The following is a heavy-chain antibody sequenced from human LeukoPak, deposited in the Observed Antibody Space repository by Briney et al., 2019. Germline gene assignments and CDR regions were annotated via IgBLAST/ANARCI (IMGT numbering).Heavy chain of an antibody. Sequence: SETLSLTCTVSGYSISSGYYWGWIRQPPGKGLEWIGSIYHSGSTYYNPSLKSRVTISVDTSKNQFSLKLSSVTAADTAVYYCARAVGSGSFQTYYYYMDVWGKGTTVTISS. V-gene: IGHV4-38-2*02. CDR3: ARAVGSGSFQTYYYYMDV. J-gene: IGHJ6*03. CDR2: IYHSGST. D-gene: IGHD3-10*01. CDR1: GYSISSGYY.